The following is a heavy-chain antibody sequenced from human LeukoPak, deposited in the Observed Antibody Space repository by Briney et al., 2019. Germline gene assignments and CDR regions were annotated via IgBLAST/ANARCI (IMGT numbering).Heavy chain of an antibody. D-gene: IGHD3-10*01. CDR1: SGVISSTNW. J-gene: IGHJ3*02. CDR2: IFHGGST. V-gene: IGHV4-4*02. Sequence: SETLSLTCAVSSGVISSTNWWSWVRQSPEKGLEWIGEIFHGGSTNYNPSLKSRVTILGDKSRNQFSLKMSSVTTADTAVYYCAKSNGYGLVDIWGQGTMVTVSS. CDR3: AKSNGYGLVDI.